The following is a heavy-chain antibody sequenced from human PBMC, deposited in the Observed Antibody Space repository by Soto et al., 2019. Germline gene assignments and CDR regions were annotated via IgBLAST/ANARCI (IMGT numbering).Heavy chain of an antibody. Sequence: QVQLQESGPGLVKPSQTLSLTCTVSGGSISSGGYYWSWIRQHPGKGLEWIGYIYYRGSTYYNPSLKSRVTISVDTSKNQFSLKLSSVTAADTAVYYCARDPGTIFGVDNPYYGMDVWGQGTTVTVSS. CDR1: GGSISSGGYY. V-gene: IGHV4-31*03. CDR3: ARDPGTIFGVDNPYYGMDV. D-gene: IGHD3-3*01. CDR2: IYYRGST. J-gene: IGHJ6*02.